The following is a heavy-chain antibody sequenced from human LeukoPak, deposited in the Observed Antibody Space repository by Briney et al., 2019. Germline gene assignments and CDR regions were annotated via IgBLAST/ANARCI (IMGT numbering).Heavy chain of an antibody. V-gene: IGHV5-51*01. CDR1: GYSFTNYW. Sequence: GESLKISCKGSGYSFTNYWIGWVRQMPGKGLEWMGVISPGDSDTRYSPSFQGQVTISADKSISTAYLQWSSLEASDTAMYYCARVPSQGGDYNLDHWGQGTLVTVSS. J-gene: IGHJ4*02. D-gene: IGHD2-21*02. CDR2: ISPGDSDT. CDR3: ARVPSQGGDYNLDH.